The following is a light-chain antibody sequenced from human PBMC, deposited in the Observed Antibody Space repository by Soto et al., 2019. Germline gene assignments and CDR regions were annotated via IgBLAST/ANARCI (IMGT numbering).Light chain of an antibody. CDR1: QSVLYSSDNKNY. CDR3: HQYYSTPHT. CDR2: WAS. V-gene: IGKV4-1*01. Sequence: DIVMTQSPDSLAVSLGERATINCKSSQSVLYSSDNKNYLAWYQQKPGQPPKLLIYWASTRESGVPDRFSGSRSGTDFTLTIRSLQAEDVAVYHCHQYYSTPHTFGPGTKVDIK. J-gene: IGKJ3*01.